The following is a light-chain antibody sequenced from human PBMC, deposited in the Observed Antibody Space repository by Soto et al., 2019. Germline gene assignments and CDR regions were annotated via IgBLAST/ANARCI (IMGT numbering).Light chain of an antibody. V-gene: IGLV2-14*01. CDR2: DVS. CDR3: SSYTSSSTLGHVV. J-gene: IGLJ2*01. CDR1: SSDVGGYNY. Sequence: QSALTQPASVSGSPGQSITISCTGTSSDVGGYNYVSWYQQHPGKAPKLMIYDVSNRPSGVSNRFSGSKSGNTASLTISGLQAEDEADYDGSSYTSSSTLGHVVFGGGTKLTVL.